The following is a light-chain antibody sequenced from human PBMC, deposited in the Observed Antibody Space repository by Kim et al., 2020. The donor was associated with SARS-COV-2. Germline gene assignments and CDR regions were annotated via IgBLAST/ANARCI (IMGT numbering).Light chain of an antibody. CDR2: GKN. Sequence: SSELTQDPAVSVALGQTVRITCQGDSLRSYYASWYQRKPGQAPVLVIYGKNYRPSGIPDRFSGSSSGNTASLTITGAQAEDEADYYCNSRDSSGNHLVFGGGTQLTVL. J-gene: IGLJ2*01. CDR3: NSRDSSGNHLV. CDR1: SLRSYY. V-gene: IGLV3-19*01.